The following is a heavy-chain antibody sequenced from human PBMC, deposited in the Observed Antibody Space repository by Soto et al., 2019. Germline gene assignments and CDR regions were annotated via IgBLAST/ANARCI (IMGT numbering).Heavy chain of an antibody. CDR3: AREAAGILNWFAP. J-gene: IGHJ5*02. V-gene: IGHV4-31*03. CDR2: IYHSGST. Sequence: SETLSLTCTVSGGSISSGGYYWSWIRQHPGKGLEWIGYIYHSGSTYYNPSLKSRVTISVDTSKNQFSLKVSSVTAADTALYYCAREAAGILNWFAPWGQGTLVTVSS. D-gene: IGHD6-25*01. CDR1: GGSISSGGYY.